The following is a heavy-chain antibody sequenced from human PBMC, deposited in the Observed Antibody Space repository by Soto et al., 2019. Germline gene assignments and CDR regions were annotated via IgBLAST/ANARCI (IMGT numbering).Heavy chain of an antibody. D-gene: IGHD3-3*01. CDR1: GFSFGDYA. Sequence: LRLSCKTSGFSFGDYAMNWVRQAPGKGLEWVGFIRSKGTGGTTDYAASVRGRFTISRDDSESVAYLQMNSLKTEDTALYYCSGDRSGYYYDGLAYWGQGILVTVSS. J-gene: IGHJ4*02. V-gene: IGHV3-49*04. CDR3: SGDRSGYYYDGLAY. CDR2: IRSKGTGGTT.